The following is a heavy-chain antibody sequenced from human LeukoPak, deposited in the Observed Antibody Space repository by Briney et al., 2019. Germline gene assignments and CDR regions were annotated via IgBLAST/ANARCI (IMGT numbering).Heavy chain of an antibody. CDR1: GFTFSNYD. Sequence: PGGSLRLSCVASGFTFSNYDMSWVRQAPGKGLEWVSAITGSGDTTFYADSVEGRFTISRDNSKNTLYLQMNSLRAEDTAVYYCARDRTSSTSYYLFDYWGQGTLVTVSS. CDR3: ARDRTSSTSYYLFDY. CDR2: ITGSGDTT. J-gene: IGHJ4*02. D-gene: IGHD2-2*01. V-gene: IGHV3-23*01.